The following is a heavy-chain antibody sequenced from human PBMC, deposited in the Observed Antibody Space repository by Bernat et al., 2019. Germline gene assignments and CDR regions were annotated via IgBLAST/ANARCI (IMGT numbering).Heavy chain of an antibody. D-gene: IGHD4-17*01. CDR2: IIPIFGTA. J-gene: IGHJ6*03. Sequence: QVQLVQSGAEVKKPGSSVKVSCKASGGTFSSYAISWVRQAPGQGLEWMGGIIPIFGTANYAQKFQGRVTITADKSTSTAYMELSSLRSEDTAVYYCAKKDYGDYLGYYYYYMDVWGKGTTVTVSS. CDR3: AKKDYGDYLGYYYYYMDV. V-gene: IGHV1-69*06. CDR1: GGTFSSYA.